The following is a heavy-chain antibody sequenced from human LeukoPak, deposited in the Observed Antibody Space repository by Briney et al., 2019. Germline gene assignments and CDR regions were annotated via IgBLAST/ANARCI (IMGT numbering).Heavy chain of an antibody. J-gene: IGHJ1*01. D-gene: IGHD2-2*01. Sequence: ASVKVSCKVSGDTLTELSMHWVRQAPGKGLEWMGGFDPEEGETLYAQRFQGRVTMTEDTATDTAHMELSSLTSDDTAVYYCATAGIVVYIGAEFLRHWGQGTLVTVSS. V-gene: IGHV1-24*01. CDR3: ATAGIVVYIGAEFLRH. CDR1: GDTLTELS. CDR2: FDPEEGET.